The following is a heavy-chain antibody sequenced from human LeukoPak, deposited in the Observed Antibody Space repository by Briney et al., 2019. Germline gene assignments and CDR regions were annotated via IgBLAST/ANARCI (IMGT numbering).Heavy chain of an antibody. D-gene: IGHD2-15*01. CDR2: ISAYNGNT. J-gene: IGHJ5*02. CDR1: GYTFISYG. CDR3: ARRYCSGGSCYSVDP. V-gene: IGHV1-18*01. Sequence: ASVKVSCTASGYTFISYGISWVRQAPGQGLEWMGWISAYNGNTNYVQKLQGRVTMTTDTSTSTAYMELRSLRSDDTAVYYCARRYCSGGSCYSVDPWGQGTLVTVSS.